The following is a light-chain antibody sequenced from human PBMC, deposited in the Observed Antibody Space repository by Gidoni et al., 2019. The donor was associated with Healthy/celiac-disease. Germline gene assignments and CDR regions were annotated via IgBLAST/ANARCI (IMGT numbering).Light chain of an antibody. J-gene: IGKJ2*01. CDR1: QSLFDSADGNTY. Sequence: IVLTPPPLSLPFTPVEPASISCRSSQSLFDSADGNTYLDWYLQKPGQSPQLLIYTLSYRAAGVPDRFSGSGAGTDVTMKISRVEAEDVGVYYCRQRIEFRWTFGQGTKLEIK. V-gene: IGKV2-40*01. CDR3: RQRIEFRWT. CDR2: TLS.